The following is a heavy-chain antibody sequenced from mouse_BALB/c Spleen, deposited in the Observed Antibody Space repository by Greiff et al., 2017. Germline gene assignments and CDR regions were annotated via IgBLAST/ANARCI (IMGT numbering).Heavy chain of an antibody. CDR1: GYTFTSYW. CDR3: ARGGGYAMDY. J-gene: IGHJ4*01. Sequence: QVQLQQSGAELARPGASVKLSCKASGYTFTSYWMQWVKQRPGQGLEWIGAIYPGDGDTRYTQKFKGKATLTADKSSSTAYMQLSSLASEDSAVYYCARGGGYAMDYWGQGTSVTVSS. CDR2: IYPGDGDT. D-gene: IGHD1-1*02. V-gene: IGHV1-87*01.